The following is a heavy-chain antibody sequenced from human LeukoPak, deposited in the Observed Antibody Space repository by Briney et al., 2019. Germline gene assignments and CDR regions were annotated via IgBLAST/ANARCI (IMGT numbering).Heavy chain of an antibody. CDR1: GFTFSSYA. V-gene: IGHV3-7*03. CDR3: ARDGYNYAMDV. Sequence: GGSLRLSCAASGFTFSSYAMSWVRQAPGKGLEWVANINHDGTEKNSIDSVKGRFTISRDNTKNSLYLQMNSLGAEDAAVYFCARDGYNYAMDVWGKGTAVTVSS. CDR2: INHDGTEK. D-gene: IGHD2-2*02. J-gene: IGHJ6*04.